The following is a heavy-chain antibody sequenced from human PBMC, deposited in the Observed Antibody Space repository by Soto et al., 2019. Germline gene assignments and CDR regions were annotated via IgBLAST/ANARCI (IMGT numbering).Heavy chain of an antibody. CDR3: ARDLGFLELLFGMFDY. Sequence: EVQLLESGGGLVQPGGSLRLSCAASGFNFSSYAMSWVSQAPGKGLEWVSAISGSGSRTYDGDSVKGRFTISRDNSKNPLYLQMNSLRAEVSAVYYCARDLGFLELLFGMFDYGGQGTLVTVSS. J-gene: IGHJ4*02. CDR1: GFNFSSYA. D-gene: IGHD3-3*01. CDR2: ISGSGSRT. V-gene: IGHV3-23*01.